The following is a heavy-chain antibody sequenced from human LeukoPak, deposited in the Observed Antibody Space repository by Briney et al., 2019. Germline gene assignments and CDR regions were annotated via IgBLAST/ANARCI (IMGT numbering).Heavy chain of an antibody. CDR1: GYTFTSYG. J-gene: IGHJ6*03. V-gene: IGHV1-18*01. D-gene: IGHD3-9*01. CDR2: ISAYNGNT. Sequence: GASVKVSCKASGYTFTSYGISWVRQAPGQGLEWMGWISAYNGNTNYAQKLQGRVTMTTDTSTSTAYMELRSLRSDDTAVYYCARVEIEGYYDILTASWNYYYYMDVWGKGTTVTISS. CDR3: ARVEIEGYYDILTASWNYYYYMDV.